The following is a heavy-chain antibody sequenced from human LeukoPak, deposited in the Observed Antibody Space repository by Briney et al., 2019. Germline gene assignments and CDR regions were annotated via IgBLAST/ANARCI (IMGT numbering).Heavy chain of an antibody. CDR1: GGSFSGYY. CDR2: INHSGSN. CDR3: ARGRYSSGWYYFDY. J-gene: IGHJ4*02. Sequence: PSETLSLTCAVSGGSFSGYYWSWIRQPPGKGLEWIGEINHSGSNNYNPFLKSRVTISEDTSKNQYSLMLSSVTAEKAADYCGARGRYSSGWYYFDYWGQGTLVTVSS. V-gene: IGHV4-34*01. D-gene: IGHD6-19*01.